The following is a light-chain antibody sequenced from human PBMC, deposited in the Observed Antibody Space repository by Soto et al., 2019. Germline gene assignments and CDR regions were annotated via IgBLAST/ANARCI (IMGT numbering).Light chain of an antibody. CDR1: QSVSSN. J-gene: IGKJ1*01. V-gene: IGKV3-15*01. Sequence: EFVLPQSPGTLSLSPGESATLSCRASQSVSSNLAWYQQKPGQANRLLIYGASTRATGIPARFSGSGSGTEFTLTISSLQSEEFAVYYCKQYNNWPPTVGKGSKVDIK. CDR2: GAS. CDR3: KQYNNWPPT.